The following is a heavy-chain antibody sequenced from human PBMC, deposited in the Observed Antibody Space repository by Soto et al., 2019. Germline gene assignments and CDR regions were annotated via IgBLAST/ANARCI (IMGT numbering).Heavy chain of an antibody. CDR2: IYYTGST. D-gene: IGHD6-13*01. CDR3: AREAAAGTPYYFDY. J-gene: IGHJ4*02. CDR1: GGSISGYY. Sequence: SETLSLTCTVSGGSISGYYWSWIRQPPGKGLEWIGYIYYTGSTNYNPSLKSRVTISVDTSRNQFSLKLNSVTAADTAVYYCAREAAAGTPYYFDYWGQGTLVTVSS. V-gene: IGHV4-59*12.